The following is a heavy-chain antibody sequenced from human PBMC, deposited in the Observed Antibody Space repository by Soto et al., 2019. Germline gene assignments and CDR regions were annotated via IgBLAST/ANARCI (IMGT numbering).Heavy chain of an antibody. D-gene: IGHD2-21*02. V-gene: IGHV4-59*01. CDR3: ARGAYCGGDCYSLIFDY. J-gene: IGHJ4*02. Sequence: SETLSLTCTVSGGSISSYYWSWIRQPPGKGLEWIGYIYYSGSTNYNPSLKSRVTISVDTSKNQFSLKLSSVTAADTAVYYCARGAYCGGDCYSLIFDYWGQGTLVTVSS. CDR1: GGSISSYY. CDR2: IYYSGST.